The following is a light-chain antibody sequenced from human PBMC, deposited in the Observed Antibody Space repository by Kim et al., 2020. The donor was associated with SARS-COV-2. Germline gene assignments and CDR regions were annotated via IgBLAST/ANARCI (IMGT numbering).Light chain of an antibody. CDR2: RNN. CDR3: AAWDDSLNGHWV. Sequence: QSVLTQPPSASGSPGQWVSISCSGSSSNIGSNAVNWFQRLPGSAPKLLINRNNQRPSGVPDRFYGSKSGTSASLAISGLQSEDEGDYYCAAWDDSLNGHWVFGGGTKVTVL. CDR1: SSNIGSNA. J-gene: IGLJ3*02. V-gene: IGLV1-44*01.